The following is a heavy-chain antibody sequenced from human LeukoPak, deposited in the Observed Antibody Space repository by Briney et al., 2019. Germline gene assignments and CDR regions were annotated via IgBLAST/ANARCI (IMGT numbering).Heavy chain of an antibody. D-gene: IGHD3-3*01. CDR1: GGSTSSSNYY. V-gene: IGHV4-39*01. CDR2: IHYSGNT. J-gene: IGHJ4*02. CDR3: ARLGAGPTYYDFWSGYSSFCFDY. Sequence: SETLSLTCTVSGGSTSSSNYYWGWIRQPPGKGLEWIGGIHYSGNTYCNPSLKSRVTISVDTSKNQFSLKLSSVTAADTAVYYCARLGAGPTYYDFWSGYSSFCFDYWGQGTLVTVSS.